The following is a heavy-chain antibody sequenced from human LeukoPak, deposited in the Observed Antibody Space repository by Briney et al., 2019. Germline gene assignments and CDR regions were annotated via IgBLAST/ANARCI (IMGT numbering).Heavy chain of an antibody. V-gene: IGHV1-8*01. CDR3: ARAPRFDWLLNLDY. D-gene: IGHD3-9*01. J-gene: IGHJ4*02. CDR1: GYTFTSYD. Sequence: ASVKVSCKASGYTFTSYDINWVRQATGQGLEWMGWMNPNSGNTGYAQKFQGRVTMTRNTSISTAYMELSSLRSEDTAVYYCARAPRFDWLLNLDYWGQGTLVTVSS. CDR2: MNPNSGNT.